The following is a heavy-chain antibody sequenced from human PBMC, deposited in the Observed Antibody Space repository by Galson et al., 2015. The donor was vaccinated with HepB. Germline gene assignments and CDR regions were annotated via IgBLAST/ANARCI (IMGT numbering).Heavy chain of an antibody. CDR3: ARKATVTGHYQWFDP. Sequence: SLRLSGQASAFTFGTFPMTGFPPAPGRGLGGGAAAPPVGGNPSSAASVKAGFPISKDNPENTRNRQMNSLRPEDTAVYHCARKATVTGHYQWFDPWGQGTLVTVSS. J-gene: IGHJ5*02. V-gene: IGHV3-30*04. CDR2: APPVGGNP. CDR1: AFTFGTFP. D-gene: IGHD4-17*01.